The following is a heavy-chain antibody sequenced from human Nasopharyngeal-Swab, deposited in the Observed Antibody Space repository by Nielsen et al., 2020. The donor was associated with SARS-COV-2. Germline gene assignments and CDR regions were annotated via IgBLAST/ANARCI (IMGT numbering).Heavy chain of an antibody. J-gene: IGHJ4*02. D-gene: IGHD5-24*01. V-gene: IGHV3-74*01. Sequence: GGSLRLSCAASGFTFSSYWMHWVRQAPGKGLVWVSRINSDGISTTYADSVKGRFTISRDNAKNTLYLQMNSLGAEDTAVYYYARDVDMAATYFDYWGQGTLVTVSS. CDR2: INSDGIST. CDR1: GFTFSSYW. CDR3: ARDVDMAATYFDY.